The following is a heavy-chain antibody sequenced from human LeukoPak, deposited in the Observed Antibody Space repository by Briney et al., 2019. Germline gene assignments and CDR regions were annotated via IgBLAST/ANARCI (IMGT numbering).Heavy chain of an antibody. CDR1: GFTFSSYS. D-gene: IGHD3-22*01. J-gene: IGHJ3*02. Sequence: GGSLRLSCAASGFTFSSYSMNWVRQAPGKGLEWVSSISSSSSYISYADPVKGRFTISRDNAKNSLYLQMNSLRAKDTAVYYCARDGDYYDSRGDAFDIWGHGAMVTVAS. V-gene: IGHV3-21*01. CDR2: ISSSSSYI. CDR3: ARDGDYYDSRGDAFDI.